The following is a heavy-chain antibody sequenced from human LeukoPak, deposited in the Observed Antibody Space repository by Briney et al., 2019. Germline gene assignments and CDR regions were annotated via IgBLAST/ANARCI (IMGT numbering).Heavy chain of an antibody. Sequence: PGGSLRLSCAVSGITLSNYGMSWVRQAPGKGLEWVAGISGSGGGTYYADSVKGRFTISRDNPKNTLYLQMNSLRAEDTAVYFCAKRGVVIRVILVGFHKEAYYFDSWGQGALVSLSS. CDR3: AKRGVVIRVILVGFHKEAYYFDS. D-gene: IGHD3-22*01. J-gene: IGHJ4*02. V-gene: IGHV3-23*01. CDR2: ISGSGGGT. CDR1: GITLSNYG.